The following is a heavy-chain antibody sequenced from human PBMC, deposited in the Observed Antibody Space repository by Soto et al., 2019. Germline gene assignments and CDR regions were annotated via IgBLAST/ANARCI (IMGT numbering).Heavy chain of an antibody. D-gene: IGHD5-18*01. Sequence: QAQLVQSGAEVKKPGASVKVSCKASGYTFYSHSISWVRQAPGQGLEWMGRINADYGNTQYAQKFRARVTMTTDTSKNTVYMELTNMRSTDTAVHYCARCIQGDYYYGMDVWGQGTTVTVSS. CDR3: ARCIQGDYYYGMDV. CDR2: INADYGNT. J-gene: IGHJ6*02. V-gene: IGHV1-18*01. CDR1: GYTFYSHS.